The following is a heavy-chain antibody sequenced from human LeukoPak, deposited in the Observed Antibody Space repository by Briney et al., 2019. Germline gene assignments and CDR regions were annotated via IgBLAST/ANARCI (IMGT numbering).Heavy chain of an antibody. Sequence: PGGSLRLSCAASGFTFSSHWMHWVRQAPGKGLVWVSRISSDGSNTPYVDSVKGRFTISRDNAKNTLYLQMNSLRAEDTAVYYCARDLGAYDIWGQGTMVTVSS. J-gene: IGHJ3*02. CDR1: GFTFSSHW. CDR3: ARDLGAYDI. D-gene: IGHD1-26*01. CDR2: ISSDGSNT. V-gene: IGHV3-74*01.